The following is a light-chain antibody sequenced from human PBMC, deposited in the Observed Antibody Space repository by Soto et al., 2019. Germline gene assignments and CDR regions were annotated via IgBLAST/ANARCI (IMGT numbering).Light chain of an antibody. CDR2: EGS. J-gene: IGLJ1*01. CDR3: CSYARSSTFGV. V-gene: IGLV2-23*01. Sequence: QSALTQPASVSGSPGQSITISCAGTSGDVGSYNLVSWYQQHPGKAPKLMIYEGSKRPSGVSNRFSGSKSGKTASPTLSRLQAEDEADYYCCSYARSSTFGVSGPGTKVIVL. CDR1: SGDVGSYNL.